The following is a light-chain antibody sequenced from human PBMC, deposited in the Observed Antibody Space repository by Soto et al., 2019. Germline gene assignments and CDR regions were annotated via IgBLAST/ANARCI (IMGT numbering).Light chain of an antibody. V-gene: IGLV1-47*01. CDR2: RNN. CDR3: AAWDDSLSGYVV. Sequence: QSVLTQPPSASGTPGQRVTISCSGSSSNIGSNYVYWYQQLPGTDPKLLIYRNNQRPSGVPDRFSGSKSGTSASLAISGLRSEDEADDYCAAWDDSLSGYVVFGGGTKVTVL. CDR1: SSNIGSNY. J-gene: IGLJ2*01.